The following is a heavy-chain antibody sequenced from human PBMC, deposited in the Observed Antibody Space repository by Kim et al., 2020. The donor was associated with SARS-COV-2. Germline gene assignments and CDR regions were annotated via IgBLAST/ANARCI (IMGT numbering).Heavy chain of an antibody. V-gene: IGHV3-30*18. Sequence: GGSLRLSCAASGFTFSSYGMHWVRQAPGKGLEWVAVISYDGSNKYYADSVKGRFTISRDNSKNTLYLQMNSLRAEDTAVYYCAKKYGGSYEKTKYYFDYWGQGTLVTVSS. D-gene: IGHD1-26*01. CDR2: ISYDGSNK. CDR1: GFTFSSYG. J-gene: IGHJ4*02. CDR3: AKKYGGSYEKTKYYFDY.